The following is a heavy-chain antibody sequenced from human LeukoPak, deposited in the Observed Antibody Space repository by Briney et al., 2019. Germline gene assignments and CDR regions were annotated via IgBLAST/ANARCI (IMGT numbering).Heavy chain of an antibody. J-gene: IGHJ5*02. CDR2: IDHSGST. Sequence: SETLSLTCTVSGYSISSGYYWGWIRQPPGKGLEWTGSIDHSGSTYYNPSLKSRITISVDTSKNQFSLKLSSVTAADTAVYYCARDFRPRSSWFLFDPWGQGTLVTVSS. V-gene: IGHV4-38-2*02. CDR3: ARDFRPRSSWFLFDP. CDR1: GYSISSGYY. D-gene: IGHD6-13*01.